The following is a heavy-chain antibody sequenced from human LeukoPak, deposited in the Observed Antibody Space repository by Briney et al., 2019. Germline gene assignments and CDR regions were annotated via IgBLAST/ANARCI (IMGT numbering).Heavy chain of an antibody. J-gene: IGHJ4*02. D-gene: IGHD2-8*01. CDR1: GFTFSSYA. CDR2: ISGSGATT. Sequence: AGGSLRLSCAASGFTFSSYAMSWVRQAPRKGLVWVSSISGSGATTNYADSVRGRFTISRDSSKNTVYLQMTSLRGEDTAVYYCARDSAYTYGFAYYFADWGRGTLVTVSS. V-gene: IGHV3-23*01. CDR3: ARDSAYTYGFAYYFAD.